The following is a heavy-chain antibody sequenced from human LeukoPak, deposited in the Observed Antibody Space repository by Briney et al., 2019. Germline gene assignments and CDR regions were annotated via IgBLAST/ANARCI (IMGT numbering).Heavy chain of an antibody. D-gene: IGHD6-19*01. CDR2: INHNGGT. CDR3: ARHLRAVAGGRYFDY. V-gene: IGHV4-59*08. Sequence: PSEPLTLTCTVWGDSISRFYWRCLRQPPGKGLEWIGYINHNGGTTYNPPLRSRLTSSEDTSKNQFSLKLSSVTAADTAVYYCARHLRAVAGGRYFDYWGQGTQVTVSS. CDR1: GDSISRFY. J-gene: IGHJ4*02.